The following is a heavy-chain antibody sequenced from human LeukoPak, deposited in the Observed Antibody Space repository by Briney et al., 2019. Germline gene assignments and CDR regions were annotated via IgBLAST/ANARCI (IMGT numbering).Heavy chain of an antibody. V-gene: IGHV1-8*01. CDR3: ARGVAAVGDFDY. D-gene: IGHD6-13*01. J-gene: IGHJ4*02. CDR1: GYTFTSYD. Sequence: ASVKVSCKASGYTFTSYDINWLRQATGQGLEWMGWMNPNSGNTGYAQKFQGRVTMTRNTSISTAYMELSSLRSEDTAVYYCARGVAAVGDFDYWGQGTLVTVSS. CDR2: MNPNSGNT.